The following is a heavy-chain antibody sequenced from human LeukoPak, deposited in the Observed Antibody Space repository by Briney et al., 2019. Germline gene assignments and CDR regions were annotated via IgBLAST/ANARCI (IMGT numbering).Heavy chain of an antibody. CDR1: GYTFSNHA. J-gene: IGHJ4*02. Sequence: EASVKVSCKASGYTFSNHAMHLVRQAPGQRLEWMGWINTGNGNTKYSQKFQDRITITRDTSASTAYMELRSLRSEDTAVYYCARDDSSGWYLFDYWGQGTLVTVSS. CDR2: INTGNGNT. CDR3: ARDDSSGWYLFDY. V-gene: IGHV1-3*04. D-gene: IGHD6-19*01.